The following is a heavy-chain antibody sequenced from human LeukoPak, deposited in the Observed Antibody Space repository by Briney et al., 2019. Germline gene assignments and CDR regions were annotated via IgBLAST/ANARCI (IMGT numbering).Heavy chain of an antibody. Sequence: ASVKVSCKASTYTFTNYAIDWVRQAPGQGLEWMGWININTGNPTYAQGFTGRFVFSLDTSVSTAYLQISSLKAEDSAVYYCAREMSYGGKSFDYWGQGTLVTVSS. J-gene: IGHJ4*02. V-gene: IGHV7-4-1*02. CDR2: ININTGNP. CDR3: AREMSYGGKSFDY. D-gene: IGHD4-23*01. CDR1: TYTFTNYA.